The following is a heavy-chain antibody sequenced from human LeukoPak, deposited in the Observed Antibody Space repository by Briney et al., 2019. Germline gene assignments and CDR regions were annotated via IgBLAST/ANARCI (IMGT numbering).Heavy chain of an antibody. CDR3: ARDVTTSYYFDY. Sequence: NPSETLSLTCAVYGGSFSGYYWSWIRQPPGKGLEWIGEINHSGSTNYNPSLKSRVTISVDTSKNQFSLKLSSVTAADTAVYYCARDVTTSYYFDYWGQGTLVTVSS. CDR2: INHSGST. J-gene: IGHJ4*02. CDR1: GGSFSGYY. D-gene: IGHD4-11*01. V-gene: IGHV4-34*01.